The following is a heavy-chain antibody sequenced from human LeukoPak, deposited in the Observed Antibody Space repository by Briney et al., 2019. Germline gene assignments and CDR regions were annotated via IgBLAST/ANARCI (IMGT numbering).Heavy chain of an antibody. D-gene: IGHD6-19*01. CDR2: IDAYNGIT. CDR1: DYTFTSYA. V-gene: IGHV1-18*01. J-gene: IGHJ4*02. CDR3: ARRAGYASGWYYFDY. Sequence: ASVKVSCKTSDYTFTSYAISWVRQAPGQGLEWMGWIDAYNGITNYAQKLQGRVTMTTDTSTRTAYMELRSLRSDDTAVYYCARRAGYASGWYYFDYWGQGTLVTVSS.